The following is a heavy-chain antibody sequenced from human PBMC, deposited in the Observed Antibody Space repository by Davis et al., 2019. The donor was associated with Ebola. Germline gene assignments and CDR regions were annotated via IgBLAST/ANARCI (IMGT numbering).Heavy chain of an antibody. V-gene: IGHV3-30-3*01. J-gene: IGHJ5*02. CDR3: ARPVVRGVNWFDP. CDR2: ISYDGSNK. CDR1: GFTLTNYA. D-gene: IGHD3-10*01. Sequence: GESLKISCAAPGFTLTNYAMHWVRQAPGKGLEWVAFISYDGSNKDCADSVKGRFTISRDNSKNTVDLQIDSLRPEDTAVYYCARPVVRGVNWFDPWGQGTLVTVSS.